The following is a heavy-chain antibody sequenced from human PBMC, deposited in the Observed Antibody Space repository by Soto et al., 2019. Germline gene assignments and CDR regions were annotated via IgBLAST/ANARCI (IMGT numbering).Heavy chain of an antibody. V-gene: IGHV1-24*01. CDR1: GYTLTELS. Sequence: ASVKVSCKVSGYTLTELSMHWVRQAPGKGLEWMGGFDPEDGIANYAQKFQGRVTITADKSTSTAYMELSSLRSEDTAVYYCARAETYYYDSSGYYSDYWGQGTLVTVSS. D-gene: IGHD3-22*01. CDR2: FDPEDGIA. CDR3: ARAETYYYDSSGYYSDY. J-gene: IGHJ4*02.